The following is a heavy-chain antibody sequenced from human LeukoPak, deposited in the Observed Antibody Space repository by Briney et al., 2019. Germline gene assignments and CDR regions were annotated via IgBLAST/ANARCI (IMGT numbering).Heavy chain of an antibody. J-gene: IGHJ4*02. D-gene: IGHD6-6*01. Sequence: SETLSLTCAVYGGSLSGYYWSWIRQPPGKGLEWIGEINHSGSTNYNPSLKSRVTISVDTSKNQFSLKLSSVTAADTAVYYCARGIAARYWGQGTLVTVSS. CDR2: INHSGST. CDR1: GGSLSGYY. V-gene: IGHV4-34*01. CDR3: ARGIAARY.